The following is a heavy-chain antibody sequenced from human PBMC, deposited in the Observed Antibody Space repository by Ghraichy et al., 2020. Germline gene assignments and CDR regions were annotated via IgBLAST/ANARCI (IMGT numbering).Heavy chain of an antibody. CDR1: GFTFSSYS. CDR3: ARADETLITMIVVAPSGFDY. Sequence: LSLTCAASGFTFSSYSMNWVRQAPGKGLEWVSYISSSSSTIYYTDSVKGRFTISRDNAKNSLYLQMNSLRAEDTAVYYCARADETLITMIVVAPSGFDYWGQGTLVTVSS. J-gene: IGHJ4*02. D-gene: IGHD3-22*01. CDR2: ISSSSSTI. V-gene: IGHV3-48*01.